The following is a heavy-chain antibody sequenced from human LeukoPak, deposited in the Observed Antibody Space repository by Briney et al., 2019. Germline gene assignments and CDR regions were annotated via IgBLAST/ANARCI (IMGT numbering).Heavy chain of an antibody. Sequence: GESLKISCKASGYTFTNYWIGWVRQMPGKGLEWMGNIYPTDSDTGYSPSFQGQVTISADKSISTAYLQWSSLKASDTAIYYCARLTTVTPAFYHHGLDVWGRGTTVTVSS. D-gene: IGHD4-11*01. CDR1: GYTFTNYW. CDR3: ARLTTVTPAFYHHGLDV. V-gene: IGHV5-51*01. CDR2: IYPTDSDT. J-gene: IGHJ6*02.